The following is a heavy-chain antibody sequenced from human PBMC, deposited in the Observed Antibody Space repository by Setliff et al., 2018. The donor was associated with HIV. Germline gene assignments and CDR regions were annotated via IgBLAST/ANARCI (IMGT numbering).Heavy chain of an antibody. V-gene: IGHV1-18*01. D-gene: IGHD3-10*01. CDR1: GYTFTSYG. Sequence: ASVKVSCKASGYTFTSYGISWVRQAPGQGLEWMGWISAYNGNTNYAQKFQGRVTITADESTNTAHMELNSLRSIDTAMYYCATVFYYNSESYSLDYWGQGMLVTVSS. J-gene: IGHJ4*02. CDR3: ATVFYYNSESYSLDY. CDR2: ISAYNGNT.